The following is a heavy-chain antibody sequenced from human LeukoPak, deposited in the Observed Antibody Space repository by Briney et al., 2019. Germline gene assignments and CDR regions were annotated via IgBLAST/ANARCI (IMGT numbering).Heavy chain of an antibody. CDR3: ARVTPIAAAGTYWFDP. J-gene: IGHJ5*02. CDR1: GGSVSSGSYY. Sequence: SETLSLTCTVSGGSVSSGSYYWGWIRQPPGKGLEWIGSIYYSGSTYYNPSLKSRVTISVDKSKNQFSLKLSSVTAADTAVYYCARVTPIAAAGTYWFDPWGQGTLVTVSS. V-gene: IGHV4-39*07. D-gene: IGHD6-13*01. CDR2: IYYSGST.